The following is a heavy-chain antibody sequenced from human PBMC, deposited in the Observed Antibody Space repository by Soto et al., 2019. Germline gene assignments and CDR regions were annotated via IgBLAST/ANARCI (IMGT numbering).Heavy chain of an antibody. V-gene: IGHV4-39*01. D-gene: IGHD6-19*01. CDR1: GGSISSSSYY. Sequence: PSETLSLTCTVSGGSISSSSYYWGWIRQPPGKGLEWIGSIYYSGSTYYNPSLKSRVTISVDTSKNQFSLKLSSVTAADTAVYYCARLGIAVAGTYAFDIWGQGTMVTVSS. J-gene: IGHJ3*02. CDR2: IYYSGST. CDR3: ARLGIAVAGTYAFDI.